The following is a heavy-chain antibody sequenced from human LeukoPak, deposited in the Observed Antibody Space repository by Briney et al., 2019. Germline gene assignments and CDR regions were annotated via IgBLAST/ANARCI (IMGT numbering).Heavy chain of an antibody. V-gene: IGHV1-2*02. CDR1: GYTFTDYY. D-gene: IGHD6-19*01. CDR2: INPNSGAT. J-gene: IGHJ4*02. CDR3: ARQPEYSSGWYPLDY. Sequence: ASVKVSCKVSGYTFTDYYLHWVRQAPGQGLERMGWINPNSGATQYTEKFQGRVTMTRDTSISTAYMELSRLTSDDTAMYYCARQPEYSSGWYPLDYWGQGTLVTVSS.